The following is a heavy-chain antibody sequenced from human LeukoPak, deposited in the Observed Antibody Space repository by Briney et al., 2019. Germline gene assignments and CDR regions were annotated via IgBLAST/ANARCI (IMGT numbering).Heavy chain of an antibody. CDR3: ARDYKYAFDN. V-gene: IGHV3-11*06. CDR1: GFRFSDYS. CDR2: IGISSGNT. Sequence: PGGSLRLSCAASGFRFSDYSMSWVRQAPGKGREWISYIGISSGNTNYADTVKGRFTISGDKAKNSLYLQMNSLRVEDTAVYYCARDYKYAFDNWGQGTLVTVSS. D-gene: IGHD5-24*01. J-gene: IGHJ4*02.